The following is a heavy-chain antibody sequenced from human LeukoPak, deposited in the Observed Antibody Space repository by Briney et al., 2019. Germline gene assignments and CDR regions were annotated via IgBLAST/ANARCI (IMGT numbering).Heavy chain of an antibody. CDR1: NGSISNYF. CDR3: ARRTIVVVPAATIEYFQH. CDR2: INHSGST. J-gene: IGHJ1*01. Sequence: SETLSLTCSVSNGSISNYFWSWIRQPPGKGLEWIGEINHSGSTSYNPSLKSRVTISVDTSKNQFSLKLSSVTAADTAVYYCARRTIVVVPAATIEYFQHWGQGTLVTVSS. D-gene: IGHD2-2*01. V-gene: IGHV4-34*01.